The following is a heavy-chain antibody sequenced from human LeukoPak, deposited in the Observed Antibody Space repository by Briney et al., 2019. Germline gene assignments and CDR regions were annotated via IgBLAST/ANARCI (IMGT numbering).Heavy chain of an antibody. CDR2: TYYWSQWSN. J-gene: IGHJ4*02. CDR1: GVSVSANSRS. Sequence: SQTLSLTCAVSGVSVSANSRSWNWIRQSPSGGLEWLGRTYYWSQWSNDYAGSVRSRITINPDTSTNAFSLQLHSVTPEDTAVYYCARDSNSQDERGPYDSWGPGILVTVSS. V-gene: IGHV6-1*01. CDR3: ARDSNSQDERGPYDS. D-gene: IGHD3-10*01.